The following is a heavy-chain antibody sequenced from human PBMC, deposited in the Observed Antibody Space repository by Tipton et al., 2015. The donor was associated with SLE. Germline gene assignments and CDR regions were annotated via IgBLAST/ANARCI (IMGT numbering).Heavy chain of an antibody. J-gene: IGHJ6*03. V-gene: IGHV4-4*08. CDR2: IYWSGST. D-gene: IGHD2-2*03. CDR3: ATGTLVGSWYYSMDV. Sequence: TLSLTCTVSGDTISDHYWSWIRQPPGKGLEWIGYIYWSGSTNSNPSLKSRVTISMDTSNNQFSLKLTSVSAADTAVYYCATGTLVGSWYYSMDVWGKGTTVTVSS. CDR1: GDTISDHY.